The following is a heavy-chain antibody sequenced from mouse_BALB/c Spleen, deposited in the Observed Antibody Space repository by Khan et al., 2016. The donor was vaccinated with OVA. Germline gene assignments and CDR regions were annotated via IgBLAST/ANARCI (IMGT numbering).Heavy chain of an antibody. CDR2: MIYSGNT. CDR3: ARSTSRYAFAY. CDR1: GDSITSGY. J-gene: IGHJ3*01. D-gene: IGHD2-14*01. Sequence: EVQLVESGPRLVKPSQTLSLTCSVTGDSITSGYWSWIRKFPGNKLEYMGYMIYSGNTFYNPSLKSRISITRHASKNQYYLQLNSVTTEDTATDYWARSTSRYAFAYWGQGTLVTVAA. V-gene: IGHV3-8*02.